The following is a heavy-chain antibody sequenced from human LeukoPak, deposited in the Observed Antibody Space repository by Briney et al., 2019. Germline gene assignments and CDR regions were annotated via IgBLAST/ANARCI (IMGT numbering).Heavy chain of an antibody. CDR1: GGSISSGTW. D-gene: IGHD6-13*01. Sequence: KPSETLSLTCAVSGGSISSGTWWSWVRQPPGKGLEWIGEIYHSGSTNYTPSLKSRVTISVDKSKNQFSLKLSSVTAADTAVYYCAGRRVRTAAGTHVIDYWGQGTLVTVSS. CDR2: IYHSGST. V-gene: IGHV4-4*02. CDR3: AGRRVRTAAGTHVIDY. J-gene: IGHJ4*02.